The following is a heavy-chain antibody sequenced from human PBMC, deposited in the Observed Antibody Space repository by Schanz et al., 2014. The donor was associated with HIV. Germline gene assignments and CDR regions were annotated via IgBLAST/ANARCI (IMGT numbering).Heavy chain of an antibody. CDR2: INPNSGGT. J-gene: IGHJ4*02. V-gene: IGHV1-2*02. Sequence: QVQLVQSGAEVKKPGASVKVSCKASGYAFSDSYIQWVRQVPGQGLEWMGWINPNSGGTKYAQRFQGRVIMTRDMSISTAYMELSRLRSDDTAMYYCADVDVAMSNWGRGTLVTVSS. CDR3: ADVDVAMSN. CDR1: GYAFSDSY. D-gene: IGHD5-12*01.